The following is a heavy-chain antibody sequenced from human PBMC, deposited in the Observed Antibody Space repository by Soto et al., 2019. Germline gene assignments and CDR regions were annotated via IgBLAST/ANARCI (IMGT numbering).Heavy chain of an antibody. V-gene: IGHV1-2*04. Sequence: ASVKVSCKASGYTFTGYYMHWVRQAPGQGLEWMGWINPNSGGTNYAQKFQGWVTMSRDTSISTAYMELSRLRSDDTAVYYCARDPSRGYSYGSDAFDVWGRGTMVTFSS. CDR1: GYTFTGYY. CDR3: ARDPSRGYSYGSDAFDV. D-gene: IGHD5-18*01. J-gene: IGHJ3*01. CDR2: INPNSGGT.